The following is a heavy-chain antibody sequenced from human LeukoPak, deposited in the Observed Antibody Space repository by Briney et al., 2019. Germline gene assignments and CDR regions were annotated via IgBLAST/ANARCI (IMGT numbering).Heavy chain of an antibody. Sequence: PSETLSLTCSVSAGSISSSNYYWGWIRQPPGKGLEWIGSIYYSGRTYYNPSLKSRVTISVHTSKKQFSLKLSSVTAADTAVYYCARGRPDGSGSYYKFDPWGQGTLVTVSS. D-gene: IGHD3-10*01. J-gene: IGHJ5*02. V-gene: IGHV4-39*01. CDR2: IYYSGRT. CDR3: ARGRPDGSGSYYKFDP. CDR1: AGSISSSNYY.